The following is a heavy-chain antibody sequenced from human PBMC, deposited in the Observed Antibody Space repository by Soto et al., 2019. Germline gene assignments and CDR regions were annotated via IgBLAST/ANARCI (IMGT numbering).Heavy chain of an antibody. D-gene: IGHD3-3*01. CDR1: GGTFSSYA. V-gene: IGHV1-69*01. CDR3: ARRRRGYDFWSGYYIYYYGMDV. Sequence: QVQLVQSGAEVKKPGSSVKVSCKASGGTFSSYAISWVRQAPGQGLEWMGGIIPIFGTANYAQKFQGRVTISADESTITAYRELSSLRSEDTAVYYCARRRRGYDFWSGYYIYYYGMDVWGQGTTVTVSS. CDR2: IIPIFGTA. J-gene: IGHJ6*02.